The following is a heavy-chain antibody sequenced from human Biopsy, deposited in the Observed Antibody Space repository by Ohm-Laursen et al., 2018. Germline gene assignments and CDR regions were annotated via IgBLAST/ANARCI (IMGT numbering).Heavy chain of an antibody. CDR2: ISAAGPAM. CDR1: GFTFSDFY. V-gene: IGHV3-11*01. Sequence: SLRLSCTASGFTFSDFYMSWIRQAPGKGPEWISYISAAGPAMFYADSVRGRFTISRDNANNLLYLQMDSLQAEDTAVYYCARRRPIDYWGQGILVTVSS. J-gene: IGHJ4*02. CDR3: ARRRPIDY.